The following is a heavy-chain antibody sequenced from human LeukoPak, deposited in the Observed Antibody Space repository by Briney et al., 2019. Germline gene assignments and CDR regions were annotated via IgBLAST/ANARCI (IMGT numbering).Heavy chain of an antibody. CDR2: VSYDGSNE. CDR1: GFIFSIYV. V-gene: IGHV3-30-3*01. D-gene: IGHD3-9*01. J-gene: IGHJ4*02. Sequence: GGSLRLSCAASGFIFSIYVIHWVRQAPGKGLEWLALVSYDGSNEYYADPVKGRFTISRDNSKNTLYLQMSSLRAEDTAVYYCARDLNNYDILTGYPIYWGQGTLVTVSS. CDR3: ARDLNNYDILTGYPIY.